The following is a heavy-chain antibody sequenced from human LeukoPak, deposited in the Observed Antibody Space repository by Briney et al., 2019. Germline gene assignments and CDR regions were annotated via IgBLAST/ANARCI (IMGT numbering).Heavy chain of an antibody. CDR2: IIPIFGTA. CDR3: ARTDGYIDY. V-gene: IGHV1-69*05. Sequence: SVKVSCKASGGTFSSYAIRWVPQALGQGLEWIGRIIPIFGTANYAQKFQGRVTITTDESTSTAYMELSRVRSEDTAVYYCARTDGYIDYWGQGTLVTVSS. D-gene: IGHD5-24*01. J-gene: IGHJ4*02. CDR1: GGTFSSYA.